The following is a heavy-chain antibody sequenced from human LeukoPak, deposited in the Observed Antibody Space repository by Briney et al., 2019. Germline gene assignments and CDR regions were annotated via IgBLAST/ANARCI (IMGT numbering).Heavy chain of an antibody. V-gene: IGHV4-59*01. CDR2: IYYSGYT. J-gene: IGHJ6*03. D-gene: IGHD2-2*01. CDR3: ARGPIIDIVVIPAAADYYHMDV. CDR1: GGSISTYY. Sequence: SETLSLTCTVSGGSISTYYWSWFRQPPGKGLEWIGYIYYSGYTNYIPSLTSRVTISLDTSKNQFSLSLSSVTAADTAVYYCARGPIIDIVVIPAAADYYHMDVWGKGTTVTVSS.